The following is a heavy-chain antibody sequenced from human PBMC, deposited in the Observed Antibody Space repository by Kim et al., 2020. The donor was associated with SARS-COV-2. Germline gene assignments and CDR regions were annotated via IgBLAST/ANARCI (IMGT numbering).Heavy chain of an antibody. CDR3: ARVSGWYTLDY. D-gene: IGHD6-19*01. V-gene: IGHV4-38-2*02. Sequence: SETLSLTCTVSGYSISSGYYWGWIRQPPGKGLEWIGSIYHSGSTYYNPSLKSRVTISVDTSKNQFSLKLSSVTAADTAVYYCARVSGWYTLDYWGQGTLV. CDR1: GYSISSGYY. J-gene: IGHJ4*02. CDR2: IYHSGST.